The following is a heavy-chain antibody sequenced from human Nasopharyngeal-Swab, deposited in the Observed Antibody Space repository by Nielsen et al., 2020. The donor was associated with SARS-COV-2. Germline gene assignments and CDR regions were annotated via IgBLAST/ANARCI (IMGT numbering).Heavy chain of an antibody. J-gene: IGHJ6*02. CDR1: GYTFTSYA. CDR3: ARIALVTIFGVVIIGDGMDA. Sequence: ASVKVSCKASGYTFTSYAMNWVRQAPGQGLEWMGWINTNTGNPTYAQGFTGRFVFSLDTSVSTAYLQISSLKAEDTAVYYCARIALVTIFGVVIIGDGMDAWGQGTTVTVSS. D-gene: IGHD3-3*01. CDR2: INTNTGNP. V-gene: IGHV7-4-1*02.